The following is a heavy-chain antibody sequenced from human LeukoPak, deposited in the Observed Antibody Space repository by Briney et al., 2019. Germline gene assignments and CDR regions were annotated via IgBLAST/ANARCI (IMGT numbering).Heavy chain of an antibody. V-gene: IGHV1-3*01. CDR3: ARWGSHGWVQHDAFDI. J-gene: IGHJ3*02. Sequence: ASVKVSCKASGYTFTSYAMHWVRQAPGQRFEWMGWINAGNGNTKYSQKFQGRVTITRDTSASTAYMELSSLRSEDTAVYYCARWGSHGWVQHDAFDIWGQGTMVTVSS. D-gene: IGHD5-18*01. CDR1: GYTFTSYA. CDR2: INAGNGNT.